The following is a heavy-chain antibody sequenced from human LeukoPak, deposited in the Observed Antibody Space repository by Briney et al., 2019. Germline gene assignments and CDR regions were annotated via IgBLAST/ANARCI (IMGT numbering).Heavy chain of an antibody. Sequence: GASVKVSCKASGYTFTGYYMHWGRQAPGQGLEWMGWINPNSGGTNYAQKFQGRVTMTRDTSISTAYMELSRLRSDDTAVYYCARAYAPTAWFGESADWYFDYWGQGTLVTVSS. V-gene: IGHV1-2*02. CDR1: GYTFTGYY. D-gene: IGHD3-10*01. CDR2: INPNSGGT. J-gene: IGHJ4*02. CDR3: ARAYAPTAWFGESADWYFDY.